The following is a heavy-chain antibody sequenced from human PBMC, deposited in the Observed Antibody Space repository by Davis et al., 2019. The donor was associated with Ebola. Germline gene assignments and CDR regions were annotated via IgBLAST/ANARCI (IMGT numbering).Heavy chain of an antibody. V-gene: IGHV3-23*01. CDR3: AKDRYCSSTSCRNYYYGMDV. CDR1: GFALSSHA. CDR2: ISASGGST. Sequence: GESLKISCAASGFALSSHAMSWVRQAPGKGLEWVSAISASGGSTFYADSVKGRFTISRDNSKNTLFLQMNSLRAEDTAVFYCAKDRYCSSTSCRNYYYGMDVWGQGTTVTVSS. D-gene: IGHD2-2*01. J-gene: IGHJ6*02.